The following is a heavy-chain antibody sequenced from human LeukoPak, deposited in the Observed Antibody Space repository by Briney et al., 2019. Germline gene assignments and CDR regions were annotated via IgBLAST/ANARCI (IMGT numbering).Heavy chain of an antibody. CDR2: IRQDGSEK. D-gene: IGHD1/OR15-1a*01. CDR3: ARDRTGDLDV. J-gene: IGHJ6*02. Sequence: GGSLRLYCAASGFTFSNYWMNWVRQAPGKGLEWVANIRQDGSEKDYVDSVKGRFTISRDNAKNSLYVQMNSLRAEDTAVYYCARDRTGDLDVWGQGTTVTVSS. V-gene: IGHV3-7*01. CDR1: GFTFSNYW.